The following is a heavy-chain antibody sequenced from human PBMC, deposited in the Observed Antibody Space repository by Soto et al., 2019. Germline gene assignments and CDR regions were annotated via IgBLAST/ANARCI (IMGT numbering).Heavy chain of an antibody. CDR3: AREYEYSSSSQTRYYYGMDV. D-gene: IGHD6-6*01. J-gene: IGHJ6*02. CDR1: GGSFSGYY. CDR2: INHSGST. V-gene: IGHV4-34*01. Sequence: SETLSLTCAVYGGSFSGYYWSWIRQPPGKGLEWIGEINHSGSTNYNPSLKSRVTISVDTSKNQFSLKLSSVTAADTAVYYCAREYEYSSSSQTRYYYGMDVWGQGTTGTVS.